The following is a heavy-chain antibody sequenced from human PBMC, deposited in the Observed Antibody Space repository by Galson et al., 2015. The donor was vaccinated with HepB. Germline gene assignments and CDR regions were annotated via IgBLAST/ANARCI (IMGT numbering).Heavy chain of an antibody. V-gene: IGHV1-18*04. CDR2: ISAYNGNT. CDR1: GYTFTSYG. J-gene: IGHJ4*02. Sequence: SVKVSCKASGYTFTSYGISWVRQAPGQGLEWMGWISAYNGNTNYAQKLQGRVTMTTDTSTSTAYMELRSLRSDDTAVYYCARDPVVGATLHYFDYWGQGTLVTVSS. CDR3: ARDPVVGATLHYFDY. D-gene: IGHD1-26*01.